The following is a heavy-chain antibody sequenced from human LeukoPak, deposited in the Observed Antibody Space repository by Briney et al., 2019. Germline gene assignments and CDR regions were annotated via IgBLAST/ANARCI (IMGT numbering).Heavy chain of an antibody. V-gene: IGHV3-7*01. Sequence: GGSLRLSCAASGFTFSSYWMSWVRQAPGKGLEWVANIKQDGSEKYYVDSVKGRFTISRDNPRNSLFLQMDSLRAEDTAVYYCAKERGRDGYNYRNFDYWGQGTLVTVSS. D-gene: IGHD5-24*01. CDR3: AKERGRDGYNYRNFDY. CDR1: GFTFSSYW. J-gene: IGHJ4*02. CDR2: IKQDGSEK.